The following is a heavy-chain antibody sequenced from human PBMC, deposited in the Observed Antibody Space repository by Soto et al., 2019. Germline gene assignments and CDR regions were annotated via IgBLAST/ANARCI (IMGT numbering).Heavy chain of an antibody. V-gene: IGHV1-3*05. J-gene: IGHJ4*02. CDR2: IHAGNGNT. Sequence: QVQLVQSGAEEKKPGASVKVSCKASGYTFTTYAIHWVRQAPGHRPEWMGWIHAGNGNTKYSQNLQGRVTISRDTSASTAYMELRSLRSEDTAVYYCARESGSCGWYHLDYWGQGTLVTVSS. CDR1: GYTFTTYA. CDR3: ARESGSCGWYHLDY. D-gene: IGHD6-19*01.